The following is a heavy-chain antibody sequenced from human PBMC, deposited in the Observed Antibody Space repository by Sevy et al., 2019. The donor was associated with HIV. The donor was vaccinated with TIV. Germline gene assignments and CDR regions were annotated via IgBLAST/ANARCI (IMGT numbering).Heavy chain of an antibody. D-gene: IGHD1-26*01. CDR1: RFAPSTYG. CDR2: IGYDGSNK. Sequence: GGSLRLSCAASRFAPSTYGMHWVRQAPGKGLEWVAVIGYDGSNKYYSDSVKGRFSISRDNSRNTLFLQMDSLRAEDTAVYYCARDPRMYGYYLLAYFDYWGHGTLVTVSS. V-gene: IGHV3-33*01. J-gene: IGHJ4*01. CDR3: ARDPRMYGYYLLAYFDY.